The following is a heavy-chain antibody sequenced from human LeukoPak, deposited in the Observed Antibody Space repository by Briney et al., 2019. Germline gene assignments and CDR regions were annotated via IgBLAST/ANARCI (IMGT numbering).Heavy chain of an antibody. CDR3: ARDGTLTAGPFDP. V-gene: IGHV3-33*08. Sequence: GGSLRLSCAASGFTFSDYYMSWIRQAPGKGLEWVAFIWNDGSSKYYADSVKGRFTISRDNSKNTLYLQMNSLRVEDTAVYYCARDGTLTAGPFDPWGRGTLVTVSS. D-gene: IGHD1-1*01. CDR1: GFTFSDYY. CDR2: IWNDGSSK. J-gene: IGHJ5*02.